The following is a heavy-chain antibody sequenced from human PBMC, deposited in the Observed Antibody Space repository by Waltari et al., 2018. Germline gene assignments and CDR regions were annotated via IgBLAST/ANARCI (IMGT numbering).Heavy chain of an antibody. D-gene: IGHD3-10*01. Sequence: EVHLVQSGGGLVQPGGSLRLSCAASGFNFSSYRRDWFRQAPGKRLVWVSYSSSSSSTVYYADSVKGRFTISRDNAKNSLYLQMNSLRAEDTAVYYCAREYYTHFDYWGQGTLVTVSS. CDR3: AREYYTHFDY. CDR2: SSSSSSTV. J-gene: IGHJ4*02. CDR1: GFNFSSYR. V-gene: IGHV3-48*01.